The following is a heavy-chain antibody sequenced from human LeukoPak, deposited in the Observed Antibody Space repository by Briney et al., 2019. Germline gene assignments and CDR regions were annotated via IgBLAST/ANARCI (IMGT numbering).Heavy chain of an antibody. CDR1: GFTVSSNF. Sequence: GGSLRLSCAASGFTVSSNFMTWVRQAPGKGLEWVSVIYSGGSTYYADSVKDRFTISRDNSKNMLYLQMSSLRAEDTAVYYCARGGDSLHYWGQGTLVTVSS. J-gene: IGHJ4*02. V-gene: IGHV3-66*01. D-gene: IGHD3-10*01. CDR3: ARGGDSLHY. CDR2: IYSGGST.